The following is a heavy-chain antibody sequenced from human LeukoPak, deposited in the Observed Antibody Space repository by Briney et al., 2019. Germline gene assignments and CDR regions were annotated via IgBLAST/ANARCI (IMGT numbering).Heavy chain of an antibody. D-gene: IGHD1-14*01. CDR2: IYHSGGA. J-gene: IGHJ4*02. Sequence: SETLSLACAVSGASIDSHSWWSWVRQPPGKGLEWIGEIYHSGGANYKPSLKSRVTMSVDTSKNHFSLKLTSVTAADTAVYYCAYNRNFALDNWGQGTLVTVSS. CDR1: GASIDSHSW. CDR3: AYNRNFALDN. V-gene: IGHV4/OR15-8*01.